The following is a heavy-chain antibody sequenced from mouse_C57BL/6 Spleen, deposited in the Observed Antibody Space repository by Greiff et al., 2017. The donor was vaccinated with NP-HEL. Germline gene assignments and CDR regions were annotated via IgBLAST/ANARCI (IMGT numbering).Heavy chain of an antibody. V-gene: IGHV1-52*01. CDR2: IDPSDSET. J-gene: IGHJ4*01. CDR3: AITSYYSDNGYAMDY. Sequence: QVQLQQPGAELVRPGSSVKLSCKASGYTFTSYWMHWVKQRPIQGLEWIGNIDPSDSETHYNQKFKDKATLTVDKSSSTAYMQLSSLTSEDSAVYSWAITSYYSDNGYAMDYWGQGTSVTVSS. D-gene: IGHD2-12*01. CDR1: GYTFTSYW.